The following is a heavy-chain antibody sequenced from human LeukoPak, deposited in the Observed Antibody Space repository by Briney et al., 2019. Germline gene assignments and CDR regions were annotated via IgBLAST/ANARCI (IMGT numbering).Heavy chain of an antibody. CDR1: GYTFTNYD. D-gene: IGHD3-16*01. V-gene: IGHV1-8*01. CDR2: MNPNSGNT. CDR3: AKDYAVGSIDY. Sequence: ASVKVSCKASGYTFTNYDINWVRQATGQGLEWMGWMNPNSGNTGYAQKFQGRVTMTRNTSISTAYMELSSLRFEDTALYYCAKDYAVGSIDYWGQGTLVTVSS. J-gene: IGHJ4*02.